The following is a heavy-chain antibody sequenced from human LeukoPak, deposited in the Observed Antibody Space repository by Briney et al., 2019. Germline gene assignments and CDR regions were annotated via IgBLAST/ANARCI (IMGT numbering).Heavy chain of an antibody. CDR3: ARERLGYYDRSGLDY. J-gene: IGHJ4*02. D-gene: IGHD3-22*01. V-gene: IGHV4-59*01. CDR1: GGSISSYY. CDR2: IYYSGST. Sequence: PSETLSLICTVSGGSISSYYWNWIRQPPGKGLEWIGYIYYSGSTNYNPSLKGRVTTSVDTSKNQFSLKLSSVTAADTAVYYCARERLGYYDRSGLDYWGQGTLVTVSS.